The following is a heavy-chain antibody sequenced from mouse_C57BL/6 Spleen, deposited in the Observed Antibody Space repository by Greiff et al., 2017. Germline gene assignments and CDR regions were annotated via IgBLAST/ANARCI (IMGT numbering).Heavy chain of an antibody. J-gene: IGHJ4*01. CDR2: IYPGDGDT. CDR3: ASIYYGPMDY. Sequence: QVQLKQSGPELVKPGASVKISCKASGYAFSSSWMNWVKQRPGKGLEWIGRIYPGDGDTNYNGKFKGKATLTADKSSSTAYMQLSSLTSEDSAVYFCASIYYGPMDYWGQGTSVTVSS. CDR1: GYAFSSSW. D-gene: IGHD1-2*01. V-gene: IGHV1-82*01.